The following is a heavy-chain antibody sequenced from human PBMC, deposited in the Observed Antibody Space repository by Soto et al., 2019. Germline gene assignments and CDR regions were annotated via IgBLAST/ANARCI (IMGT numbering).Heavy chain of an antibody. Sequence: KTSETLSLTCSVSGGSMSRHFWSWIRQPPGKRLEWVGFIFHSGSPSYNPSLKSRVTISVDTSKNQFSLRLTSVTAAGTAVYYCARYSSDSCHPAYCFDYWGQGALVTVSS. D-gene: IGHD2-2*01. CDR2: IFHSGSP. CDR3: ARYSSDSCHPAYCFDY. V-gene: IGHV4-59*11. J-gene: IGHJ4*02. CDR1: GGSMSRHF.